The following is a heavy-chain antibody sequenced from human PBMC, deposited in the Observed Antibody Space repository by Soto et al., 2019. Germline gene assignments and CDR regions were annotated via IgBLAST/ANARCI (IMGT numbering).Heavy chain of an antibody. Sequence: QITLKESGPTLVRPTQTLTLTCTFSGFSLSTSGLGVGWIRQPPGKALEWLALIYWNDDKRYSPSLKARLTITKSTSKNRVVLTMTNMDPVDTATYYCAHRPSGWYLFDYWGQGTLVTVSS. D-gene: IGHD6-19*01. CDR3: AHRPSGWYLFDY. J-gene: IGHJ4*02. CDR1: GFSLSTSGLG. CDR2: IYWNDDK. V-gene: IGHV2-5*01.